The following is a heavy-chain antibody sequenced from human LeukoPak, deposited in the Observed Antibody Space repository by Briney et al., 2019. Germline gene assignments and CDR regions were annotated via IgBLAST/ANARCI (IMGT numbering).Heavy chain of an antibody. CDR1: GYTFTGYY. Sequence: GASVKVSCKASGYTFTGYYMHWVRQAPGQGLEWMGRINPNSGGTNYAQKFQGRVTMTRDTSISTAYMELSRLRSDDTAVYYCARDPGYCTNGVCYTDRYYFDYWGQGTLVTASS. CDR3: ARDPGYCTNGVCYTDRYYFDY. CDR2: INPNSGGT. V-gene: IGHV1-2*06. D-gene: IGHD2-8*01. J-gene: IGHJ4*02.